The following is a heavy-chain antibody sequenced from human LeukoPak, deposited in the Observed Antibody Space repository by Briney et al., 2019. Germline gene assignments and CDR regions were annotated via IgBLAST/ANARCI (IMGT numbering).Heavy chain of an antibody. D-gene: IGHD3-22*01. V-gene: IGHV3-23*01. CDR2: ISGSGDNT. CDR1: RFTFSSYA. Sequence: GGSLRLSCAASRFTFSSYAMSWVRQAPGKGLEWVSGISGSGDNTYYADSVKGRFTISRDNSKNTLYVQVNSLGTGDTAAYYCAKGSYYDSSGSFYFDYWGQGTLVTVSS. CDR3: AKGSYYDSSGSFYFDY. J-gene: IGHJ4*02.